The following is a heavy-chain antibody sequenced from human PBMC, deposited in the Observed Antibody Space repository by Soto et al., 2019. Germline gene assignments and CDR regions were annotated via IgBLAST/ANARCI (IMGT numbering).Heavy chain of an antibody. CDR3: AKSGEQQLTPNYWYFDL. J-gene: IGHJ2*01. D-gene: IGHD6-13*01. CDR2: ISSSSSYI. Sequence: GSLRLSCAASGFTFSSYSMNWVRQAPGKGLEWVSSISSSSSYIYYADSVKGRFTISRDNAKNSLYLQMNSLRAEDTAVYYCAKSGEQQLTPNYWYFDLWGRGTLVTVSS. V-gene: IGHV3-21*01. CDR1: GFTFSSYS.